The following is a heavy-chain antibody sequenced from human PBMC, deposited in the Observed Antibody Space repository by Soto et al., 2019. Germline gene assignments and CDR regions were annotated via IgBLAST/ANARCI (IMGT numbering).Heavy chain of an antibody. CDR1: GFTFDDYA. Sequence: SLRLSCAASGFTFDDYAMHWVRQAPGKGLEWVSGISWNSGSIGYADSVKGRFTISRDNAKNSLYLQMNSLRAEDTAVYYCARDHVNSGYVNLADYWGQGTLVTVSS. CDR2: ISWNSGSI. J-gene: IGHJ4*02. D-gene: IGHD5-12*01. V-gene: IGHV3-9*01. CDR3: ARDHVNSGYVNLADY.